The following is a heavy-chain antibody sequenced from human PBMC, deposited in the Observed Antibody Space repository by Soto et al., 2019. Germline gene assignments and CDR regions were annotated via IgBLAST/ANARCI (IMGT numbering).Heavy chain of an antibody. CDR1: GFTFSDYY. CDR2: ISSSSSYT. V-gene: IGHV3-11*05. J-gene: IGHJ5*02. D-gene: IGHD5-18*01. Sequence: QVQLVESGGGLVKPGGSLRLSCAASGFTFSDYYMSWIRQAPGKGLEWVSYISSSSSYTNYADSVKGRFTISRDNAKNSLYLQMNRLRAEDTAVYYCARGGAGRYSYGFTGWFDPWGQGTLVTVSS. CDR3: ARGGAGRYSYGFTGWFDP.